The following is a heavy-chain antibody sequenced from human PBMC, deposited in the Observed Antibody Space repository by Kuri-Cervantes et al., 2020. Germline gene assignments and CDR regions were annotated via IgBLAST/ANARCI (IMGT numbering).Heavy chain of an antibody. V-gene: IGHV3-30-3*01. CDR1: GFTFRSYA. D-gene: IGHD6-13*01. Sequence: GGSLRLSCAASGFTFRSYAMHWVRQAPGKGLEWVAVTSYDGSNKYYADSVKGRFTISRDNSKNTLYVQMNSLRPEDTAVYYCARSRSGYSSTWYKNTGFDPWGQGTLVTVSS. CDR3: ARSRSGYSSTWYKNTGFDP. J-gene: IGHJ5*02. CDR2: TSYDGSNK.